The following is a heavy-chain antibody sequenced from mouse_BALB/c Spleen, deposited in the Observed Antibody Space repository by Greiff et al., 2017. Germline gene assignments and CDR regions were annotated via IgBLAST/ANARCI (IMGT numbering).Heavy chain of an antibody. D-gene: IGHD1-1*02. J-gene: IGHJ2*01. CDR2: IRNKANGYTT. CDR3: AREGWDY. Sequence: EVNLVESGGGLVQPGGSLRLSCATSGFTFTDYYMSWVRQPPGKALEWLGFIRNKANGYTTEYSASVKGRFTISRDNSQSILYLQMNTLRAEDSATYYCAREGWDYWGQGTTLTVSS. V-gene: IGHV7-3*02. CDR1: GFTFTDYY.